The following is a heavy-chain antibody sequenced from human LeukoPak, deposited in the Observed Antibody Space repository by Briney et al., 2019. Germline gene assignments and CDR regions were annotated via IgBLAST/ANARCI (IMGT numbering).Heavy chain of an antibody. J-gene: IGHJ5*02. CDR3: ARGPNSLLWFGEFWFDP. Sequence: GASVKVSCKASGYTFTSYDINWVRQAPGQGLEWMGWMNPNSGNTGYAQKFQGRVTITRNTSISTAYMELSSLRSEDTAVYYCARGPNSLLWFGEFWFDPWGQGTLVTVSS. D-gene: IGHD3-10*01. CDR2: MNPNSGNT. CDR1: GYTFTSYD. V-gene: IGHV1-8*03.